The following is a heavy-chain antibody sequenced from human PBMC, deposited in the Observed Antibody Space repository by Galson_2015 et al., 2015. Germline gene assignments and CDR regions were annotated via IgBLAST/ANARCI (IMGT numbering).Heavy chain of an antibody. CDR1: GYSFTSYW. J-gene: IGHJ2*01. Sequence: QSGAEVKKPGESLKISCKGSGYSFTSYWIGWERQMPGKGLEWMGIIYPGDSDTRYSPSFQGQVTISADKSISTAYLQWSSLKASDTAMYYCARPYCSGGSCYFRWYFDLWGRGTLVTVSS. CDR2: IYPGDSDT. V-gene: IGHV5-51*01. CDR3: ARPYCSGGSCYFRWYFDL. D-gene: IGHD2-15*01.